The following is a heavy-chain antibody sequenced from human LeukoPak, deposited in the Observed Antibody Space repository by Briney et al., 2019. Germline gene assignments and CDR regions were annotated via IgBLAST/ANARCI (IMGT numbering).Heavy chain of an antibody. V-gene: IGHV1-8*03. CDR2: MNPNSGNT. CDR3: ARGSGSYLGDAFDI. J-gene: IGHJ3*02. CDR1: GYTFTSYD. Sequence: ASVKVSCKASGYTFTSYDINWVRQATGQGLEWMGWMNPNSGNTGYAQKFQGRVTITRNTSIITAYMELSSLRSEDTAVYYCARGSGSYLGDAFDIWGQGTMVTVSS. D-gene: IGHD1-26*01.